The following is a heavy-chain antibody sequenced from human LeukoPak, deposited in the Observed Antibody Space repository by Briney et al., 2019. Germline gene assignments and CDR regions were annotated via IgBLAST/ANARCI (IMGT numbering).Heavy chain of an antibody. D-gene: IGHD4-17*01. Sequence: QPGGSLRLSCAASGFTFSSYGMHWVRQAPGKGLEWVAVISYDGSNKYYADSVKGRFTISRDNSKNTLYLQMNSLRAEDTAVYYCAKDRDYGDYGGFDYWGQGTLVTVSS. CDR2: ISYDGSNK. J-gene: IGHJ4*02. CDR3: AKDRDYGDYGGFDY. CDR1: GFTFSSYG. V-gene: IGHV3-30*18.